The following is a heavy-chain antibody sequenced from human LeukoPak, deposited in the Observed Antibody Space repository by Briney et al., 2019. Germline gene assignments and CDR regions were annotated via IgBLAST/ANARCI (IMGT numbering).Heavy chain of an antibody. CDR2: IYPGDSDT. Sequence: GESLKISCKGSGYSFTSYWIGWVRQMPGKGLEWMEIIYPGDSDTRYSPSFQGQVTISADKSISTAYLQWSSLKASDTAMYYCARRPYCSSTSCYQSNWFDPWGQGTLVTVSS. D-gene: IGHD2-2*01. CDR3: ARRPYCSSTSCYQSNWFDP. CDR1: GYSFTSYW. J-gene: IGHJ5*02. V-gene: IGHV5-51*01.